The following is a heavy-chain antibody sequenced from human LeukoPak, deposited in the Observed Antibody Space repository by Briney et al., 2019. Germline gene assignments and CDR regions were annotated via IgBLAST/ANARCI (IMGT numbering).Heavy chain of an antibody. CDR1: GFTFSSHA. J-gene: IGHJ6*03. Sequence: GGSLRLSCAASGFTFSSHAMSWVRQAPEEGLEWGSAVSGSGDNTYYADSVKGRFTISRDNSKNTLYLHMSSLRAEDTAVYYCACTAYYYYYLDVWGKGTTVTVSS. V-gene: IGHV3-23*01. CDR3: ACTAYYYYYLDV. CDR2: VSGSGDNT. D-gene: IGHD5-18*01.